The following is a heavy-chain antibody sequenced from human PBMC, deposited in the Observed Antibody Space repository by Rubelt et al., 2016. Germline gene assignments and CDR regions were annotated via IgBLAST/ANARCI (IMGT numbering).Heavy chain of an antibody. CDR2: INHSGST. D-gene: IGHD3-3*01. V-gene: IGHV4-34*01. CDR1: GGSFSGYY. CDR3: ASGPEFWSGYSPGGWFDP. Sequence: QVQLQQWGAGLLKPSETLSLTCAVYGGSFSGYYWSWIRQPPGKGLEWIGEINHSGSTNYHPSLLLAVPLPLSPSHLPFPLQLSSVSAADTAVYYCASGPEFWSGYSPGGWFDPWGQGTTVTVSS. J-gene: IGHJ5*01.